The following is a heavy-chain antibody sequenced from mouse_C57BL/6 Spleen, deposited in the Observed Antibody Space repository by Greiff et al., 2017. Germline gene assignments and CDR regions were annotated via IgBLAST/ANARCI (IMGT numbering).Heavy chain of an antibody. CDR2: IYPGSGST. CDR1: GYTFTSYW. Sequence: VQLQQPGAELVKPGASVKMSCKASGYTFTSYWITWVKQRPGQGLEWIGDIYPGSGSTNYNEKFKSKATLTVDTSSSTAYMQLSSLTSEDSAVYYCARGGLNWYYAMDYWGQGTSVTVSS. J-gene: IGHJ4*01. D-gene: IGHD4-1*01. CDR3: ARGGLNWYYAMDY. V-gene: IGHV1-55*01.